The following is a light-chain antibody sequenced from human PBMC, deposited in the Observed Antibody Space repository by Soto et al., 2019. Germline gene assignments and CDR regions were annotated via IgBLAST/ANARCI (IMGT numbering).Light chain of an antibody. CDR3: AAWDDSLNGLV. Sequence: QSVLTQPRSVSGSPGQSVTISCTGTSNDVGGYNYVSWYQQHPGKAPKLMIYDVSKRPSGVPDRFSGSKSGNTASLTISGLQAEDEADYYCAAWDDSLNGLVFGGGTQLTVL. CDR2: DVS. V-gene: IGLV2-11*01. J-gene: IGLJ2*01. CDR1: SNDVGGYNY.